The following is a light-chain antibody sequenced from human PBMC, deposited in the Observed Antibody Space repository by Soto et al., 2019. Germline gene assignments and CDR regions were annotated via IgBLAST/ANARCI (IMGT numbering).Light chain of an antibody. J-gene: IGKJ1*01. Sequence: EIVLTQSPGTLSLSQGERATLSCRASQSVSSSYLAWYQQKPGQAPRLLIQGASTRATGIPDRFSGSGSGTDFTLTISRLEPEDFAVYYCQQYGSSGTFGQGTKVDI. CDR2: GAS. CDR3: QQYGSSGT. V-gene: IGKV3-20*01. CDR1: QSVSSSY.